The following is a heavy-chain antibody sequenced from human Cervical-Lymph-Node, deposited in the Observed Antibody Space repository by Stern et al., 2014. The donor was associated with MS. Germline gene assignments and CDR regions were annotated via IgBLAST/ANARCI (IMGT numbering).Heavy chain of an antibody. CDR1: GDTFSLYA. CDR2: INAGTGNT. Sequence: QVQLVQSGAEVKQPGASVKVSCKASGDTFSLYAFHWVRQAPGQRLEWLAWINAGTGNTKYSQKFHDRVSVSRDTSASTLYMELNTLASEDTGVYYCATQHDKVMAYVYYGMDVWGQGTTVIVSS. D-gene: IGHD5-18*01. V-gene: IGHV1-3*01. CDR3: ATQHDKVMAYVYYGMDV. J-gene: IGHJ6*02.